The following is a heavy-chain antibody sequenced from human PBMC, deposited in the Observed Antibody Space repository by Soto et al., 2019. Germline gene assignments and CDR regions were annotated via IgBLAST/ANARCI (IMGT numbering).Heavy chain of an antibody. V-gene: IGHV3-64D*08. D-gene: IGHD2-2*01. J-gene: IGHJ4*02. CDR1: GFTFSSYA. CDR3: VKGGWRVRAAMDY. Sequence: EVQLVESGGGLVQPGGSLRLSCSASGFTFSSYAMHWVLQAPGKGLEYYSAIRSNGGSTYYADSVKGSLTISRDNSKNTLSLQMSSLRAEDTAVYYCVKGGWRVRAAMDYWGQGTLVTVS. CDR2: IRSNGGST.